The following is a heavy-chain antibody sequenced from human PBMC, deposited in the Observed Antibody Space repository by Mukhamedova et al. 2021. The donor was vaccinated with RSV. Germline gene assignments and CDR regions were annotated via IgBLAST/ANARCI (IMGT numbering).Heavy chain of an antibody. J-gene: IGHJ3*01. CDR2: ISGYGGSR. Sequence: GFTFSTFAMSWVRQAPGKGMEWVSSISGYGGSRYYADSVKGRFNIVRDNSKRTLSLNINTLRAEAMAASFCLKQEGEAGPGGAFDA. V-gene: IGHV3-23*01. CDR1: GFTFSTFA. CDR3: LKQEGEAGPGGAFDA. D-gene: IGHD6-19*01.